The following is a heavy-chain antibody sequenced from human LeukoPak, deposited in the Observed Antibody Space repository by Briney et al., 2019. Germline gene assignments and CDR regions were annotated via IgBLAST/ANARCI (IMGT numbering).Heavy chain of an antibody. CDR1: GYTFNSYA. J-gene: IGHJ4*02. D-gene: IGHD3-10*01. CDR2: ISGSGTST. Sequence: PGGSLRLSCTASGYTFNSYAMSWVRQAPGKGLEWVSGISGSGTSTYYADSVKGRFTISRDNFKNTLYLQMNSLRAEDTALYYCAKEPASGSCFDYWGQGTLVTVSS. V-gene: IGHV3-23*01. CDR3: AKEPASGSCFDY.